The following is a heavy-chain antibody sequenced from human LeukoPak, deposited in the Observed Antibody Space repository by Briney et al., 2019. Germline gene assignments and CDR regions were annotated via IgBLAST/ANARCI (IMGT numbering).Heavy chain of an antibody. CDR3: ARQKKYYYDSSVAFDI. CDR1: GGSFSGYY. Sequence: SETLSLTCAVYGGSFSGYYWSWIRQPPGKGLEWIGEINHSGSTNYNPSLKSRVTISVDTSKNQFSLKLSSVTAADTAVYYCARQKKYYYDSSVAFDIWGQGTMVTVSS. V-gene: IGHV4-34*01. D-gene: IGHD3-22*01. CDR2: INHSGST. J-gene: IGHJ3*02.